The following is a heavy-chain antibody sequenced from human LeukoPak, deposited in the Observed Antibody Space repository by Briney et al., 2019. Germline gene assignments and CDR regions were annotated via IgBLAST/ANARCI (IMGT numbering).Heavy chain of an antibody. CDR1: GFTFSDYY. J-gene: IGHJ4*02. D-gene: IGHD1-26*01. CDR2: ISSGSSST. Sequence: PGGSLRLSCAASGFTFSDYYMSWIRQAPGKGLEWVSYISSGSSSTNYADSVKGRFTISRDNAKNSLYLQMSSLRAEDTAVYYCARESRATGYNLFDDWGQGTLVTVSS. V-gene: IGHV3-11*06. CDR3: ARESRATGYNLFDD.